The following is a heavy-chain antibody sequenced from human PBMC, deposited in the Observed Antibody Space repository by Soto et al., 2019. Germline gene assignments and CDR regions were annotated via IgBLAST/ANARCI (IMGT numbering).Heavy chain of an antibody. J-gene: IGHJ4*02. D-gene: IGHD3-22*01. CDR1: GGSFSGYY. CDR3: ARGAYYYDSSGYYYGSGFDY. CDR2: INHSGST. Sequence: SETLSLTCAVYGGSFSGYYWSWIRQPPGKGLEWIGEINHSGSTNYNPSLKSRVTISVDTSKNQFSLKLSSVTAADTAVYYCARGAYYYDSSGYYYGSGFDYWGQGTLVTVSS. V-gene: IGHV4-34*01.